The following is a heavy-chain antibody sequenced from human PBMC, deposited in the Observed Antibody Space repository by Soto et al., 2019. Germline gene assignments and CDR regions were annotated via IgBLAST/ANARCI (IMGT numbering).Heavy chain of an antibody. Sequence: QVQLVQSGAEVKKPGASVKVSCKASGYTFSSYYMHWVRQAPGQGLEWMGVINASGDSTNYAQKFQGRVTMTRDTSTSTVYLKVTSLRSEDTAVYYCARVGSQMIVAATDYFDYWGQGTLVTVSS. CDR3: ARVGSQMIVAATDYFDY. V-gene: IGHV1-46*01. CDR2: INASGDST. CDR1: GYTFSSYY. D-gene: IGHD6-19*01. J-gene: IGHJ4*02.